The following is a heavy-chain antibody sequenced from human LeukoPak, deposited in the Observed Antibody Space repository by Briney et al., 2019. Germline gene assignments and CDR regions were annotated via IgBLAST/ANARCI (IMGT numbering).Heavy chain of an antibody. D-gene: IGHD3-9*01. CDR1: GGSFSGYY. CDR3: ARVTGYTIEDYFDY. J-gene: IGHJ4*02. Sequence: SETLSLTCAVYGGSFSGYYWSWIRQPPGKGLEWIGEINHSGSINYNPSLKSRVTISVKTSKNQFSLKLRSVTAADTAVYYCARVTGYTIEDYFDYWGQGTLVTVSS. V-gene: IGHV4-34*01. CDR2: INHSGSI.